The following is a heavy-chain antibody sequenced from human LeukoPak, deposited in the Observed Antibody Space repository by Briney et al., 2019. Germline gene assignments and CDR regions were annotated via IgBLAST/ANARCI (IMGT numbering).Heavy chain of an antibody. Sequence: GGSLRLSCAASGFTFNNYNMNWVRQAPGKALEWVSSITSSGTYIFYADSVKGRFTISRDNAKNSLHLQMNSLGPEDTAVYYCARDPYSGNYGNYYYYYMDVWGKGTTVTISS. CDR3: ARDPYSGNYGNYYYYYMDV. CDR2: ITSSGTYI. CDR1: GFTFNNYN. D-gene: IGHD1-26*01. J-gene: IGHJ6*03. V-gene: IGHV3-21*01.